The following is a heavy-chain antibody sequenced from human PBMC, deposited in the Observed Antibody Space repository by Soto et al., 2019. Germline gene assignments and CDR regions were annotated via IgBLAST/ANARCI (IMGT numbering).Heavy chain of an antibody. CDR3: ARDREAPSYYRCGMDV. V-gene: IGHV3-11*01. CDR2: ISKRSTAI. Sequence: ESGGGLVKPGGSLRLSCVASGFTFSDFYMTWVRQAPGKGLEWISYISKRSTAIYYADSVKGRFTISRDDAKKSLYLQMNSLRGDDTAVYYCARDREAPSYYRCGMDVWGQGTTVTVSS. D-gene: IGHD1-26*01. J-gene: IGHJ6*02. CDR1: GFTFSDFY.